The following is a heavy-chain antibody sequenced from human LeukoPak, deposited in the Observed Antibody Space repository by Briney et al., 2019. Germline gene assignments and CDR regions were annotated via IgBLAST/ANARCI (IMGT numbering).Heavy chain of an antibody. CDR3: VRFGYGYAWDY. V-gene: IGHV3-7*04. D-gene: IGHD5-18*01. CDR1: AFTFSTYW. Sequence: PGGSLRLSCAASAFTFSTYWMAWVRQAPGKGLEWVATIRPDGSERSYVDSVMGRFTISRDNAKNSLFLQMNSLRAEDTAVYYCVRFGYGYAWDYWGQGTLVTVSS. CDR2: IRPDGSER. J-gene: IGHJ4*02.